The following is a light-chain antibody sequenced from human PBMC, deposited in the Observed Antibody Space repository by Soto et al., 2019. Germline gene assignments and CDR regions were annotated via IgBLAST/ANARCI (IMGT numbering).Light chain of an antibody. Sequence: QSALTQPASVSGSPGQSITISCTGTSSDVGRYNYVSWYQHHPGKAPKLMIYEVSNRPSGVSNRFSGSKSGNTASLTISGLQAEDEADYYCTSYRSGSTYVFGTGTKLTVL. J-gene: IGLJ1*01. CDR2: EVS. CDR1: SSDVGRYNY. CDR3: TSYRSGSTYV. V-gene: IGLV2-14*01.